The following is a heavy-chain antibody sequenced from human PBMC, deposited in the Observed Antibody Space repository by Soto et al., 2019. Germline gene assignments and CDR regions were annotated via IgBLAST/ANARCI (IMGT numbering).Heavy chain of an antibody. Sequence: PSETLSLTCTVSGGSISSGDYYWSWIRQPPGKGLEWIGYIYYSGSTYYNPSLKSRVTISVDTSKNQFSLKLSSVTAADTAVYYCAREDTATTFDYWGQGTLVTVSS. V-gene: IGHV4-30-4*01. CDR3: AREDTATTFDY. D-gene: IGHD5-18*01. CDR2: IYYSGST. J-gene: IGHJ4*02. CDR1: GGSISSGDYY.